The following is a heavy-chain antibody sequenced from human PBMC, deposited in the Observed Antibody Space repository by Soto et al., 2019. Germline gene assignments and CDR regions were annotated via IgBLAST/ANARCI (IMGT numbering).Heavy chain of an antibody. CDR2: IYDNGIT. CDR1: GRSITSYY. Sequence: QVVLQESGPGLLKPSATLSLTCSVSGRSITSYYWSWVLQPPGKGLGWIGYIYDNGITSQNPSLKSRVTMSADTSQNQFSLQLTSVTGADTAVYYCARTDDRNGYANAFDSWGQGILVTVTS. CDR3: ARTDDRNGYANAFDS. V-gene: IGHV4-59*12. D-gene: IGHD5-18*01. J-gene: IGHJ4*02.